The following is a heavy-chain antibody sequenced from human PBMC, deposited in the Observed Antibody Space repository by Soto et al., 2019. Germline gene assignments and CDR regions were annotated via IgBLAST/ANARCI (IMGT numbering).Heavy chain of an antibody. J-gene: IGHJ3*02. CDR3: AAAYYDILTGYPWVPDAFDI. CDR2: IVVGSGNT. CDR1: GFTFTSSA. D-gene: IGHD3-9*01. V-gene: IGHV1-58*01. Sequence: GASVKVSCKASGFTFTSSAVQWVRQARGQRSEGIGWIVVGSGNTNYAQKFQGRVTITRDMSTSTAYMALSSLRSEDTAVYYCAAAYYDILTGYPWVPDAFDIWGQGTMVTISS.